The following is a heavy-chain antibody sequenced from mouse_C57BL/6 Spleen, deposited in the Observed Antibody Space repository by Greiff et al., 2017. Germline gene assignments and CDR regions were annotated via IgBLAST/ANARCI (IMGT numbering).Heavy chain of an antibody. CDR1: GYAFSSSW. CDR2: IYPGDGDT. D-gene: IGHD1-1*01. CDR3: ARRAFITTVVADY. Sequence: QVQLQQSGPELVKPGASVKISCKASGYAFSSSWMNWVKQRPGKGLEWIGRIYPGDGDTNYNGKFKGKATLTADKSSSTAYMQLSSLTSEDSAVYFCARRAFITTVVADYWGQGTTLTVSS. J-gene: IGHJ2*01. V-gene: IGHV1-82*01.